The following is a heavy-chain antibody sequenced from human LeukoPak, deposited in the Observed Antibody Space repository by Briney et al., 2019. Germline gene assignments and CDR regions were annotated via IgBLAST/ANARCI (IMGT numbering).Heavy chain of an antibody. CDR2: INHSGST. V-gene: IGHV4-34*01. Sequence: SETLSLTCAVYGGSFSGYYWSWIRQPPGKGLEWIGEINHSGSTSYTPSLKSRVTISVDTSKNQFSLRLSSVTAADTAVYYCARGIVVPAEGPWGQGTLVTVSS. D-gene: IGHD2-2*01. CDR3: ARGIVVPAEGP. J-gene: IGHJ5*02. CDR1: GGSFSGYY.